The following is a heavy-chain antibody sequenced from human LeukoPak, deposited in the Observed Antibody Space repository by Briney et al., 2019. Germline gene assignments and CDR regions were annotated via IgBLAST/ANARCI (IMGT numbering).Heavy chain of an antibody. V-gene: IGHV4-4*07. CDR2: IYTAGST. CDR3: VRESLGYCSGGSCPYYFDY. J-gene: IGHJ4*02. CDR1: GDSISSYF. Sequence: SESLSLTRTVSGDSISSYFWSWSREPVGKGLEWIGRIYTAGSTNYNPSLKSRVTMSVDTSKNQFSLKLSSVTAADTAVYYCVRESLGYCSGGSCPYYFDYWGQGTLVTVSS. D-gene: IGHD2-15*01.